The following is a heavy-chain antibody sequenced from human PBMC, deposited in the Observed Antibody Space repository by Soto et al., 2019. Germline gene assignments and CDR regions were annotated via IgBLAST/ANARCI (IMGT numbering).Heavy chain of an antibody. Sequence: SETLSLTCTVSGGSMSSGDYYWGWVRQPPGEGLEWIGHISDSGTTYYNSSLRGRVTISVDTSKNQFPLKLNSVTAEDTAVYYCARDDVLCDGGSCYGVPMDVWGKGTTVTVSS. CDR3: ARDDVLCDGGSCYGVPMDV. V-gene: IGHV4-30-4*01. CDR2: ISDSGTT. CDR1: GGSMSSGDYY. J-gene: IGHJ6*03. D-gene: IGHD2-15*01.